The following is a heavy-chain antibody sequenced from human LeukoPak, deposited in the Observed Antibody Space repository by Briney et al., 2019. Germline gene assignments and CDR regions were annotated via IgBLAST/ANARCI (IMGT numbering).Heavy chain of an antibody. V-gene: IGHV1-2*02. Sequence: ASVKVSCKASGYTFTGYYMHWVRQAPGQGLEWMGWINPNSGGTKYAQKFQGRVTMSRDTSISTAYMEVSRLRYDDTAVYYCARAFCTSSSCSKAYYFYYYIDVWGKGTTVTVSS. CDR1: GYTFTGYY. J-gene: IGHJ6*03. D-gene: IGHD2-2*01. CDR2: INPNSGGT. CDR3: ARAFCTSSSCSKAYYFYYYIDV.